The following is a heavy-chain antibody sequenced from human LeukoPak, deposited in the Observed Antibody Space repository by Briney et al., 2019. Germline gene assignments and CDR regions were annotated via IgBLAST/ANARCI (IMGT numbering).Heavy chain of an antibody. Sequence: SETLSLTCTVSGGSISSYYWSWIRQPPGKGLEWIGYIYYSGSTNYNPSLKSRVTISVDTSKNQFSLRLSSVTAADTAVYYCARVGGYQDSGSPDYWGQGTLVTVSS. J-gene: IGHJ4*02. V-gene: IGHV4-59*01. CDR3: ARVGGYQDSGSPDY. CDR1: GGSISSYY. D-gene: IGHD5-18*01. CDR2: IYYSGST.